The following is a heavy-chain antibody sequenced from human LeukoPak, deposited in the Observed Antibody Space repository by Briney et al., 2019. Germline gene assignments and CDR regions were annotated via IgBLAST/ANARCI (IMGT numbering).Heavy chain of an antibody. V-gene: IGHV4-4*07. D-gene: IGHD3-10*01. CDR1: GSSISSYY. J-gene: IGHJ5*02. CDR2: IYTSGST. CDR3: ARTHLWFGEFYNWFDP. Sequence: SETLSLTCTVSGSSISSYYWSWIRQPAGKGLEWIGRIYTSGSTNYNPSLKSRVTMSVDTSKNQFSLKLSSVTAADTAVYYCARTHLWFGEFYNWFDPWGQGTLVTVSS.